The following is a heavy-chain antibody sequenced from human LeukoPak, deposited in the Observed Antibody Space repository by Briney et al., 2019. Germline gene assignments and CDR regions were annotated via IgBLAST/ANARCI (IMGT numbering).Heavy chain of an antibody. D-gene: IGHD3-3*01. V-gene: IGHV1-2*02. CDR1: GYTFTGYY. J-gene: IGHJ6*03. CDR2: INPNSGGT. CDR3: ARGHYDFWSGQPDYYYMDV. Sequence: ASVKVSCKASGYTFTGYYMHWVRQAPGQGLEWMGWINPNSGGTNYAQKFQGRVTMTRDTSISTAYMELSRLRSDDTAVYYCARGHYDFWSGQPDYYYMDVWGKGTTVTVSS.